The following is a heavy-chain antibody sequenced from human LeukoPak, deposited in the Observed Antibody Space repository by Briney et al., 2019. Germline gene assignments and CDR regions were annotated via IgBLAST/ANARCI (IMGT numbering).Heavy chain of an antibody. CDR3: ARVNYDFWSGYPAPFDY. Sequence: SETLSLTCTVSGGSISSSSYYWGWIRQPPGKGLEWIGSIYYSGSTYYNPSLKSRVTISVDTSKNQFSLKLSSVTAADTAVYYCARVNYDFWSGYPAPFDYWGQGTLVTVSS. CDR2: IYYSGST. J-gene: IGHJ4*02. CDR1: GGSISSSSYY. V-gene: IGHV4-39*01. D-gene: IGHD3-3*01.